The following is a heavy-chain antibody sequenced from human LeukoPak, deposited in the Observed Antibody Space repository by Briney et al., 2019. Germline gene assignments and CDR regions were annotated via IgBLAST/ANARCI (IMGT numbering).Heavy chain of an antibody. J-gene: IGHJ4*02. CDR1: GFTFSNHG. V-gene: IGHV3-23*01. CDR2: ISPSGDIT. Sequence: GGSLRLSCAASGFTFSNHGMNWVRQAAGKGLKWVSGISPSGDITYYADSVKGRFTISRDNSKNTLYLEVISLTAEDTAVYYCAKDDAWLRFGEWSQGTLVTVSS. CDR3: AKDDAWLRFGE. D-gene: IGHD3-10*01.